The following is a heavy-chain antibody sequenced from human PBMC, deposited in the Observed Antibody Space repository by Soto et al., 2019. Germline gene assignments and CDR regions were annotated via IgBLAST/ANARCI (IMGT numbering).Heavy chain of an antibody. V-gene: IGHV1-69*08. CDR1: GGTFSSYT. Sequence: QVQLVQSGAEVKKPGSSVKVSCTASGGTFSSYTISWVRQAPGQGLEWMGRIIPILGIANYAQKFQGRVTITADKSTSTAYMELSSLRSEDTAVYYCARDAAAGVIDYWGQGTLVTVSS. CDR3: ARDAAAGVIDY. J-gene: IGHJ4*02. D-gene: IGHD6-13*01. CDR2: IIPILGIA.